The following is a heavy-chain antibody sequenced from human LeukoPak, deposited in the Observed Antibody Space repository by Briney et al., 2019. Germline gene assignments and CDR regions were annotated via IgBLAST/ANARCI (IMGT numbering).Heavy chain of an antibody. CDR3: ARSDYGDGLAFDI. Sequence: PGGSLRLSCAASGFTFRSYAMSWVRQAPGQGLEWVSSISGGGGGTYYANSVKGRFTISRDNSKSTLYLQMNGLRAEDTAVYYCARSDYGDGLAFDIWGHGTMVTVSS. CDR1: GFTFRSYA. D-gene: IGHD4-17*01. CDR2: ISGGGGGT. V-gene: IGHV3-23*01. J-gene: IGHJ3*02.